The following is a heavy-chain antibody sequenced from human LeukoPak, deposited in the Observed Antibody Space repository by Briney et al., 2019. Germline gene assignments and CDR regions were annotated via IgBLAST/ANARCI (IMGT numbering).Heavy chain of an antibody. CDR3: ARASHDYGDYSHFNY. J-gene: IGHJ4*02. V-gene: IGHV4-34*01. D-gene: IGHD4-17*01. CDR2: INHSGST. CDR1: GGSFSGYY. Sequence: SETLSLTCAVYGGSFSGYYWSWIRQPPGKGLEWIGEINHSGSTNYNPSLKSRVTISVDTSKNQFSLKLSSVTAADTAVYYCARASHDYGDYSHFNYWGQGTLVTVSS.